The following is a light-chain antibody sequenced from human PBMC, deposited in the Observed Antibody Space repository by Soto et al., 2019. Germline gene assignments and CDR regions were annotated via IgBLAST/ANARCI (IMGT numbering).Light chain of an antibody. CDR1: QSVSSY. CDR2: DAT. J-gene: IGKJ1*01. Sequence: EIVLTQSPATLSLSPGERATLSCRASQSVSSYLAWYKQKPGQAPRLLIYDATNGATGIPARFSGSGSGTDFTLTISSLEPEDFAVYYCQQRSNWPPWTFGQGTKV. V-gene: IGKV3-11*01. CDR3: QQRSNWPPWT.